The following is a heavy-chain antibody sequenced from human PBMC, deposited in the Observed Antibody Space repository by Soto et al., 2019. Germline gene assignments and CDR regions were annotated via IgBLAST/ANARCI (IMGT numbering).Heavy chain of an antibody. CDR2: MNPNSGNT. J-gene: IGHJ4*02. CDR3: AREGDFWSGYYKVKDLDY. V-gene: IGHV1-8*01. CDR1: GYTFTSYD. Sequence: VSGKVSCKASGYTFTSYDINWVRQATGQGLEWMGWMNPNSGNTGYAQKLQGRVTMTRNTSISTAYMELSSLRSEDTAVYYCAREGDFWSGYYKVKDLDYWGQGTLVTVSS. D-gene: IGHD3-3*01.